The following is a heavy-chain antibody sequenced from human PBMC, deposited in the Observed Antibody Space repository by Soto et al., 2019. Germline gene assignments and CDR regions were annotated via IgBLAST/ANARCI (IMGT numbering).Heavy chain of an antibody. CDR3: ARLSHVFGDSPGSFDI. D-gene: IGHD3-10*01. J-gene: IGHJ3*02. V-gene: IGHV5-51*01. Sequence: GESLKISCKVTGCNFTNYWVALVRQMPGKGLEWMGIVFPGDSDTRYNPSFQGQVTFSADQSTGTAFLQWSSLKASDTAMYYCARLSHVFGDSPGSFDISGQATMLTVSS. CDR2: VFPGDSDT. CDR1: GCNFTNYW.